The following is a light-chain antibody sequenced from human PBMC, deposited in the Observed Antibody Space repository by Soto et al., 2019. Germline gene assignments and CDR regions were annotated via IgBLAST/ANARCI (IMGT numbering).Light chain of an antibody. J-gene: IGKJ3*01. V-gene: IGKV1-33*01. Sequence: DIQMTQSPSSLSASVGDRVTITCQASHDITSYLNWYQHKPGKAPKLLIYDASILEAGVPSRVSGSGSGTDFTFTISCLQQEDVATYYCQICDYLPIFGPGTTVDFK. CDR1: HDITSY. CDR2: DAS. CDR3: QICDYLPI.